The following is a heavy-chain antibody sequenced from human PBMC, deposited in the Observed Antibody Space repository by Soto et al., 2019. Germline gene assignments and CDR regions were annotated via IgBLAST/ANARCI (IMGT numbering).Heavy chain of an antibody. Sequence: SETLSLTCAVSGGSISSSNWWSWVRQPPGKGLEWIGEIYHSGSTNYNPSLKSRVTISVDKSKNQFSLKLSSVTAADTAVYYCARGIAVAVSWFDPWGQGTLVTAPQ. D-gene: IGHD6-19*01. J-gene: IGHJ5*02. CDR2: IYHSGST. CDR1: GGSISSSNW. V-gene: IGHV4-4*02. CDR3: ARGIAVAVSWFDP.